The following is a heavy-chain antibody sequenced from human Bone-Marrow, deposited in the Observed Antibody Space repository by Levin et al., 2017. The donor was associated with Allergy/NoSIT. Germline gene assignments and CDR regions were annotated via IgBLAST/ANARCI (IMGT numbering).Heavy chain of an antibody. J-gene: IGHJ4*02. CDR2: INYSGGP. V-gene: IGHV4-59*01. CDR1: GASTSSYS. Sequence: PSETLSLTCTVSGASTSSYSWNWIRQTPERGLEWLGYINYSGGPHYNPPLKSRVTISLDTSNRQFLFTLTSVTAADTAIYYCARGDTTNWYAGFDYWGQGSRVVVSS. D-gene: IGHD6-13*01. CDR3: ARGDTTNWYAGFDY.